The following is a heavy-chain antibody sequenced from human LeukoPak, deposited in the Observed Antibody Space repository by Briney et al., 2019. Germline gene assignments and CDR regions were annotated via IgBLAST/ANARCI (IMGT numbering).Heavy chain of an antibody. Sequence: KSSETLSLTCTVSGGSISSSSYYWGWIRQSPGKGLEWIGTMSNSGSTYYNPSLKSRVTISGDTAKNQFSLKLSSVTAADTAVYYCARQALWFFDHWGQGTLVTVSS. CDR3: ARQALWFFDH. V-gene: IGHV4-39*01. CDR2: MSNSGST. D-gene: IGHD2-21*01. CDR1: GGSISSSSYY. J-gene: IGHJ4*02.